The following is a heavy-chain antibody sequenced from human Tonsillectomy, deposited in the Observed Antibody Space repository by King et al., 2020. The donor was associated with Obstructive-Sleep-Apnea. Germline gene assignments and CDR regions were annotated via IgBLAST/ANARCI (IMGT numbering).Heavy chain of an antibody. Sequence: VQLVESGGGLVQPGGSLRLSCAASGFTFSSYAMSWVRQAPGKGLEWVSAIGGSGGGTYYSDSVKGRFTISRANSKNTLYLQMNSLRAEDTAVYYCAKPLGSSWYAEYWGQGTLVTVSS. V-gene: IGHV3-23*04. D-gene: IGHD6-13*01. CDR1: GFTFSSYA. CDR2: IGGSGGGT. CDR3: AKPLGSSWYAEY. J-gene: IGHJ4*02.